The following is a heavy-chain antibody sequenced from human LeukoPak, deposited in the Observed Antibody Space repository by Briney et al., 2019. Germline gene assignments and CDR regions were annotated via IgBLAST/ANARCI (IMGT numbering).Heavy chain of an antibody. V-gene: IGHV5-51*01. J-gene: IGHJ4*02. Sequence: GESLKISCKGSGYTFTSYWIVWVRQMPGKGPEWTGMIFPGDSDTKYSPSFEGQITISADKSISSAYLQWSSLKASDTAIYYCARLRDNWEDYWGQGTLVTVSS. CDR2: IFPGDSDT. CDR3: ARLRDNWEDY. D-gene: IGHD1-20*01. CDR1: GYTFTSYW.